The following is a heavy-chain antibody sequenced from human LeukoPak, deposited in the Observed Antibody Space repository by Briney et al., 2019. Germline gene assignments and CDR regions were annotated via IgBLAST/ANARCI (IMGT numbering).Heavy chain of an antibody. D-gene: IGHD3-10*01. CDR2: IYYSGST. Sequence: SQTLSLTCTVSGGSISSGSYYWSWIRQPPGKGLEWIGSIYYSGSTYYNPSLKSRVTISVDTSKNQFSLKLRSVTAADTAVYYCARVGITMVRGVITNGYFDYWGQGTLVTVSS. J-gene: IGHJ4*02. CDR3: ARVGITMVRGVITNGYFDY. V-gene: IGHV4-39*01. CDR1: GGSISSGSYY.